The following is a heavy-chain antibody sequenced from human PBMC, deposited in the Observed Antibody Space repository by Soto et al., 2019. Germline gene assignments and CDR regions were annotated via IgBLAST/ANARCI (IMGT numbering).Heavy chain of an antibody. J-gene: IGHJ6*03. D-gene: IGHD2-2*03. Sequence: QVQLQQWGAGLLKPSETLSLTCAVYGGSFSGYYWSWIRQPPGKGLEWIGAINHSGSTNYNPSLKSRITISVDTSKNQFSLKLSSVTAADTAVYYCAREVRGYCSSTSCYGYYYYMDVWGKGTTVTVSS. CDR3: AREVRGYCSSTSCYGYYYYMDV. V-gene: IGHV4-34*01. CDR1: GGSFSGYY. CDR2: INHSGST.